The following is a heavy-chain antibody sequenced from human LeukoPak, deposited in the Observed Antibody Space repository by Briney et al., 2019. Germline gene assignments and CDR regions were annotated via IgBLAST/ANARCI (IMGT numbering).Heavy chain of an antibody. CDR1: GGSISSGSYY. CDR2: IYTSGST. Sequence: SQTLSLTCTVSGGSISSGSYYWSWIRQPAGKGLEWIGRIYTSGSTNYNPSLKSRVTISVDTSKNQFSLKLSSVTAADTAVYYCASVAVGATHAFDIWGQGTMVTVSS. V-gene: IGHV4-61*02. J-gene: IGHJ3*02. D-gene: IGHD1-26*01. CDR3: ASVAVGATHAFDI.